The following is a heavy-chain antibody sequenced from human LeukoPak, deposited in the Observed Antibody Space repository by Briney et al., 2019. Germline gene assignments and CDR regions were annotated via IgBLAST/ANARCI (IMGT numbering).Heavy chain of an antibody. CDR2: ISGSGGSA. Sequence: GGPLRLSCAASGFTFSSYAMSWVRQAPGKGLEWVSGISGSGGSADYADSVKGRFTISGDNSKKTLYLLMNSLRAEDTALYYCAKDLWGFVEVAAILDYWGQGTLVTVSS. CDR1: GFTFSSYA. V-gene: IGHV3-23*01. J-gene: IGHJ4*02. D-gene: IGHD2-15*01. CDR3: AKDLWGFVEVAAILDY.